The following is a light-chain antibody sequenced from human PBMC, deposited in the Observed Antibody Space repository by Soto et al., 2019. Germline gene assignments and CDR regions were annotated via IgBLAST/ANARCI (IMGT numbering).Light chain of an antibody. V-gene: IGKV1-39*01. CDR3: QQSFSEFT. CDR2: GAS. Sequence: DIQLTQSPSSLSASVGDRVTITCRASQSINSFLNWYRQKPDKAPELLIYGASSLQSGVPSRFSGSGSGTDFTLTITSLQPEDFATFYCQQSFSEFTFGGGTKV. CDR1: QSINSF. J-gene: IGKJ4*01.